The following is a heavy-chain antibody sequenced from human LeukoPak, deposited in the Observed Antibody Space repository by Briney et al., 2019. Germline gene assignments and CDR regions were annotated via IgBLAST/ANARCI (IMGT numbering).Heavy chain of an antibody. CDR3: ARDGPDIVVVVAATPPDY. J-gene: IGHJ4*02. Sequence: GSLRLSCAASGFTFSSYEMNWVRQAPGKGLEWVSSISSSSSYIYYAGSVKGRFTISRDNAKNSLYLQMNSLRAEDTAVYYCARDGPDIVVVVAATPPDYWGQGTLVTVS. V-gene: IGHV3-21*01. D-gene: IGHD2-15*01. CDR1: GFTFSSYE. CDR2: ISSSSSYI.